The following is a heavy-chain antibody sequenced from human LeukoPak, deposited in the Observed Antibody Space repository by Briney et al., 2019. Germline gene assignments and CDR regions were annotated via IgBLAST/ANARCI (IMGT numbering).Heavy chain of an antibody. D-gene: IGHD5-18*01. CDR3: AKDSRLQLWDYFDY. CDR2: ISGGGGTT. CDR1: GFTFSSCT. V-gene: IGHV3-23*01. Sequence: GGSLRLSCAASGFTFSSCTMGWVRQTPGKGLEWVSTISGGGGTTYYVDSVKGRFTISRDNSKNTLYLQMSSLRVEDTAVYYCAKDSRLQLWDYFDYWGQGTLVTVSS. J-gene: IGHJ4*02.